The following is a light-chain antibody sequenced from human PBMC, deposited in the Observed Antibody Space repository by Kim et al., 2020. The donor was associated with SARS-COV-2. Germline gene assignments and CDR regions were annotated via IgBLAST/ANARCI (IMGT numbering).Light chain of an antibody. CDR1: SLSISF. V-gene: IGLV3-19*01. Sequence: VALRQTLRTTRQGHSLSISFAPSSQQQPGHPPLLFIYGNNTRPSVIPPLFSCSSSGNPASLTITVTQAGDEADYYCNSRDSNDNVVFRGGTQLTVL. CDR2: GNN. CDR3: NSRDSNDNVV. J-gene: IGLJ2*01.